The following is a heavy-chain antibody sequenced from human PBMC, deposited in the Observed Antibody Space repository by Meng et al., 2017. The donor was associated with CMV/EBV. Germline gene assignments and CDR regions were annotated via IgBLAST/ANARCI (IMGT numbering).Heavy chain of an antibody. V-gene: IGHV4-34*01. CDR2: INHSGST. CDR1: GGSFSGYY. Sequence: SQTLSLTCAVYGGSFSGYYWSWIRQPPGKGLEWIGEINHSGSTNYNPSLKSRVTISVDTSKNQFSLKLSSVTAADTAVYYCARAGVPGWGQGTLVTVSS. D-gene: IGHD2-8*01. J-gene: IGHJ4*02. CDR3: ARAGVPG.